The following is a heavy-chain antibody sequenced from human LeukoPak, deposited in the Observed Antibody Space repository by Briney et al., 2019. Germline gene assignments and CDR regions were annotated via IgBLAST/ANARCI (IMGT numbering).Heavy chain of an antibody. CDR2: ISSDGSST. CDR1: GFTFRTYW. J-gene: IGHJ6*03. Sequence: GGSLRLSCAASGFTFRTYWMHWVRQVPGKGLVWVSRISSDGSSTIYADSVKCRFTISRDNANNTLYLQMNSLRGEDTAVYYCAREWALPGAYNMDVWGKGTTVTVSS. D-gene: IGHD1-26*01. CDR3: AREWALPGAYNMDV. V-gene: IGHV3-74*01.